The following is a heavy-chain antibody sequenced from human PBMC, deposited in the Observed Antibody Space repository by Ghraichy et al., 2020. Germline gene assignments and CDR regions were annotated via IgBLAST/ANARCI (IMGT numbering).Heavy chain of an antibody. CDR1: GFSFGDYA. CDR2: IRTKSYGGTT. CDR3: ARDTHDILTGYNYGMDV. D-gene: IGHD3-9*01. J-gene: IGHJ6*02. V-gene: IGHV3-49*03. Sequence: GESLNISCTASGFSFGDYAMSWFRQAPGKGLECVGSIRTKSYGGTTEYAASMKGRFTISRDDSKSIAYLQMNSLKTEDTAVYYCARDTHDILTGYNYGMDVWGQGTTITVSS.